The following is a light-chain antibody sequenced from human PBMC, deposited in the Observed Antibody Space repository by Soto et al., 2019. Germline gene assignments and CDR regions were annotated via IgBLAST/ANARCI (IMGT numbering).Light chain of an antibody. CDR1: QSISSY. CDR3: EMSYRPLEA. Sequence: DIQMTQYPSSLSASVGDRVTITCRASQSISSYLNWYQQKPGKAPKLLIYAASSLQSGVPSRFSGIGSGTECRLRIECLQPEDLATQYIEMSYRPLEAFSQGTKVDIK. CDR2: AAS. V-gene: IGKV1-39*01. J-gene: IGKJ1*01.